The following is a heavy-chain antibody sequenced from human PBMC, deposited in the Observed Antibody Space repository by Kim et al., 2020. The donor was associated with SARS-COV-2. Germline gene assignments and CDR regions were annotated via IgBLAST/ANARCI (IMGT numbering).Heavy chain of an antibody. J-gene: IGHJ4*02. Sequence: SETLSLTCTVSGGSVNSGCPCWSWVRQHTGKGLVWIGYICHSTGTYYSPSRGSRITISVDTTKNQFSLNLSTVAAAATAIYYCATCGRGYGNSFDYWGQG. CDR1: GGSVNSGCPC. V-gene: IGHV4-31*03. CDR2: ICHSTGT. D-gene: IGHD2-21*01. CDR3: ATCGRGYGNSFDY.